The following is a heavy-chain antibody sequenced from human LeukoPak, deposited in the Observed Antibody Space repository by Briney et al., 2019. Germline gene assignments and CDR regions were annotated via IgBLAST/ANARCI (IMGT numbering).Heavy chain of an antibody. CDR3: AKKAQYNGNYPLDY. Sequence: GGSLRLSCAASGFTFSNYWMHWVRQAPGKGLEWVSSTSDRGDYTYYADSVKGRFTISRDNSKNTLYLQMNSLRAEDTALYFCAKKAQYNGNYPLDYWGQGTLVTVSS. V-gene: IGHV3-23*01. CDR2: TSDRGDYT. CDR1: GFTFSNYW. D-gene: IGHD1-26*01. J-gene: IGHJ4*02.